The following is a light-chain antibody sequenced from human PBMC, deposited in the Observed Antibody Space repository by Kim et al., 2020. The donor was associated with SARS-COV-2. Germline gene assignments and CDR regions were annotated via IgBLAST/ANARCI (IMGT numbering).Light chain of an antibody. CDR3: QAWDDYIGV. CDR1: KLGSKY. J-gene: IGLJ3*02. V-gene: IGLV3-1*01. CDR2: QDN. Sequence: SYELTQPPSVSVSPGQTASISCSGDKLGSKYACWYQQKPGQSPVLVIYQDNKRPSGIPERFSGSNSGSTATLTISGTHAMDEADYYCQAWDDYIGVFGGGTQLTVL.